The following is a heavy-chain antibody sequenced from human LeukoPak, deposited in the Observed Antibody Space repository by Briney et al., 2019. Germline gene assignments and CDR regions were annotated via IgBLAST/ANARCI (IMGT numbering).Heavy chain of an antibody. Sequence: PGGSLRLSCAASGFTFSSYSMNWVRQAPGKGLEWVSSISSSSSYIYYADSVKGRFTISRDNAKNSLYLQMNSLRAEDTAVYYCARGSLPALVYDILTGYYNRGYYFDYWGQGTLVTVSS. CDR3: ARGSLPALVYDILTGYYNRGYYFDY. J-gene: IGHJ4*02. CDR1: GFTFSSYS. CDR2: ISSSSSYI. V-gene: IGHV3-21*01. D-gene: IGHD3-9*01.